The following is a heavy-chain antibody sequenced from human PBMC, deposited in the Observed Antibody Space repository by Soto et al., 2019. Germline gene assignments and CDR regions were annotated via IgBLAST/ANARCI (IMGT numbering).Heavy chain of an antibody. Sequence: TGGSLRLSCAASGFNFSSYAMSWVRQAPGKGLEWVSAIRGSGAGTYYADSVKGRFTISRDNSKNTLYLQMNSLRAEDTAVYFCAKGFGISWQYYFDYWGQGTLVTVSS. CDR3: AKGFGISWQYYFDY. CDR2: IRGSGAGT. J-gene: IGHJ4*02. D-gene: IGHD6-13*01. V-gene: IGHV3-23*01. CDR1: GFNFSSYA.